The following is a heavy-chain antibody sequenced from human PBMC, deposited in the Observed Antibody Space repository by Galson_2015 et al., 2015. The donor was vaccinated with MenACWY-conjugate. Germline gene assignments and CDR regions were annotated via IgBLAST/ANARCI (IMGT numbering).Heavy chain of an antibody. CDR1: ASTFSNAY. J-gene: IGHJ6*03. CDR2: IKSQTDGGKT. Sequence: SLRLSCAGSASTFSNAYMSWVRQAPGKGLEWVGRIKSQTDGGKTDYAAPVKGRFTISRDDSKNTLYLQMNSLKIEDTAVYYCTPHNPDSWGGLLFHFYMDVWDNGTTVTVSS. V-gene: IGHV3-15*01. D-gene: IGHD2-21*01. CDR3: TPHNPDSWGGLLFHFYMDV.